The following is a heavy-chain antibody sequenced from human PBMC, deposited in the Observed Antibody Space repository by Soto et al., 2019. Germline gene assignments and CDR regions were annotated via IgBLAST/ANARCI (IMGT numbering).Heavy chain of an antibody. Sequence: PSETLSLTCAVYGGSFSGYYWSWIRQPPGKGLEWIGEINHSGSTNYNPSLQSRVTISGDASKKQFSLKLGSVTAADTAMYYCASTKDETLYFDYWGQGNLVTVSS. V-gene: IGHV4-34*01. J-gene: IGHJ4*02. D-gene: IGHD2-15*01. CDR3: ASTKDETLYFDY. CDR2: INHSGST. CDR1: GGSFSGYY.